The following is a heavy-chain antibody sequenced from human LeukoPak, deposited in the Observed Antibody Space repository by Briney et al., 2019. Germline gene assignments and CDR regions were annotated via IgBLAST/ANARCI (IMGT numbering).Heavy chain of an antibody. CDR1: GGSISSYY. Sequence: SETLSLTCTVSGGSISSYYWSWIRQPPGKGLEWIGYNYYSESTNYNPSLKSRVTISVDTSKNQFSLKLSSVTAADTAVYYCARGRITIFGVVTFDPWGQGTLVTVSS. J-gene: IGHJ5*02. CDR2: NYYSEST. V-gene: IGHV4-59*01. CDR3: ARGRITIFGVVTFDP. D-gene: IGHD3-3*01.